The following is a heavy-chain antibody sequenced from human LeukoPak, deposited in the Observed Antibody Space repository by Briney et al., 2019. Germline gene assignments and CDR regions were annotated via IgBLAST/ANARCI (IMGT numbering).Heavy chain of an antibody. CDR1: GGSISSGSYY. J-gene: IGHJ4*02. CDR2: IYNSGST. Sequence: SQTLSLTCTVSGGSISSGSYYWSWIRQPAGKGLEWIGRIYNSGSTNYNPSLKSRVTISVDTSKNQFSLKLSSVTAADTAVYYCARVKGGHYYDSSGYYGGYFDYWGQGTLVTISS. CDR3: ARVKGGHYYDSSGYYGGYFDY. V-gene: IGHV4-61*02. D-gene: IGHD3-22*01.